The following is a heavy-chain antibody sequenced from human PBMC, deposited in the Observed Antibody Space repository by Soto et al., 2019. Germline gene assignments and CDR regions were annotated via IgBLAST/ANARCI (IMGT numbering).Heavy chain of an antibody. CDR1: GGTFSSYA. CDR3: ATDPEVAAFFYYGMDV. CDR2: IIPIFGTA. J-gene: IGHJ6*02. D-gene: IGHD6-19*01. V-gene: IGHV1-69*13. Sequence: GASVKVSCKASGGTFSSYAISWVRQAPGQGLEWMGGIIPIFGTANYAQKFQGRVTITADESTSTAYMELSSLRSEDTAVYYCATDPEVAAFFYYGMDVWGQGTKVTVYS.